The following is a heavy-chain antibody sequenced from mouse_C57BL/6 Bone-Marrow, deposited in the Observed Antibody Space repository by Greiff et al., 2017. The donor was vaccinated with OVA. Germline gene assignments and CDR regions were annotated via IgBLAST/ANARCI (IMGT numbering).Heavy chain of an antibody. CDR1: GYAFSSSW. J-gene: IGHJ3*01. D-gene: IGHD2-2*01. CDR2: IYPGDGDT. Sequence: QVQLQQSGPELVKPGASVKISCKASGYAFSSSWMNWVKQRPGKGLEWIGRIYPGDGDTNYNGKFKGKATLTADKSSSTAYMQLSSLTSEDSAVYVCARGSYYVYDGFAYWGQGTLVTVSA. CDR3: ARGSYYVYDGFAY. V-gene: IGHV1-82*01.